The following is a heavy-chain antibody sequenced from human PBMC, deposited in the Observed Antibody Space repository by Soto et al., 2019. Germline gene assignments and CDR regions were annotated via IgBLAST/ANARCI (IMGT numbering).Heavy chain of an antibody. CDR3: ARVRGNGTPYYYGIDV. CDR1: GFTFSSYG. V-gene: IGHV3-33*01. Sequence: RRSLRLSCAASGFTFSSYGMHCVRQAPGKGLEWVAVIWYDGSNKYYADSVKGRFTISRDNSKNTLYLQMNRLRAEDTAVYYCARVRGNGTPYYYGIDVWGQGTTVTVSS. CDR2: IWYDGSNK. D-gene: IGHD1-1*01. J-gene: IGHJ6*02.